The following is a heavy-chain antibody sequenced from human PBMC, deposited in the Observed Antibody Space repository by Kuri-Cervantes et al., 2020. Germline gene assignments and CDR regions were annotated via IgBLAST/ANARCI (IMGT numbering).Heavy chain of an antibody. CDR2: ISGSGGST. J-gene: IGHJ4*02. CDR3: AKDVEQLVGTYYFDY. Sequence: GESLKISCAASGFTFSSYWMHWVRQAPGKGLEWVSAISGSGGSTYYADSVKGRFTISRDNSKNTLYLQMNSLRAEDTAVYYCAKDVEQLVGTYYFDYWGQGTLVTVSS. D-gene: IGHD6-6*01. CDR1: GFTFSSYW. V-gene: IGHV3-23*01.